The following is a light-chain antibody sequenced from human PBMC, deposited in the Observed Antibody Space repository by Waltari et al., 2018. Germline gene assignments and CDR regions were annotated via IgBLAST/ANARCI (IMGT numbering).Light chain of an antibody. J-gene: IGLJ1*01. Sequence: QPALTQPASVSGPPGPSINISCTRITQYVGPSQYVSLYKQHPCKAPQRMIYDVRNRPSGSSNRVSGYKSGNTASLSISGLQTEDEAEYYCSAYTTSVTLVFGTWTKVTVL. CDR1: TQYVGPSQY. CDR3: SAYTTSVTLV. CDR2: DVR. V-gene: IGLV2-14*03.